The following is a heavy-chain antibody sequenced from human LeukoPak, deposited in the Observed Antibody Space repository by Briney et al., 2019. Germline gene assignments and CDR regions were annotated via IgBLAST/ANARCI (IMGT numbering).Heavy chain of an antibody. V-gene: IGHV3-23*01. CDR2: IIGGAGGT. Sequence: GGSLRLSCAASGFSFSNHGMSWVRQAPGKGLEWVSGIIGGAGGTYYADSVKGRFTISRDNAKNTLYLQMNSLRAEDTAVYYCAHGSMYQLDYWGQGTLVTVSS. CDR1: GFSFSNHG. J-gene: IGHJ4*02. CDR3: AHGSMYQLDY. D-gene: IGHD2-2*01.